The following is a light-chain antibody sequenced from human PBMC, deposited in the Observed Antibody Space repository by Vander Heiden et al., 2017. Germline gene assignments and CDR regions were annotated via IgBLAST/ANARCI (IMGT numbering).Light chain of an antibody. CDR1: QRISSNY. CDR2: ASS. J-gene: IGKJ1*01. CDR3: QHYGTSSWT. Sequence: ELVLTQSPGTLSLSPRETATPSCRADQRISSNYLAWYQQRPGQAPRLLIYASSSRSAGIPDRFSGSGSGTDFTLTISRLEPEDSAVYYCQHYGTSSWTFGQGTKVDIK. V-gene: IGKV3-20*01.